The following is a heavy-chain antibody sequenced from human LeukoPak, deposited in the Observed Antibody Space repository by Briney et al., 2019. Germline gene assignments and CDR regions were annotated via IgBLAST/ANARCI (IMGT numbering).Heavy chain of an antibody. J-gene: IGHJ3*02. V-gene: IGHV3-20*04. CDR1: GFTFDDYG. Sequence: PGGFLRLSCAVSGFTFDDYGMSLGRPAARKGVELGSGFYWYGSSSTYADSVKSRFTISRDNAKISLYLQMNSLRAEDTAFYYCARDRDSSGYHDAFDMWGQGTMVTVSS. CDR3: ARDRDSSGYHDAFDM. D-gene: IGHD3-22*01. CDR2: FYWYGSSS.